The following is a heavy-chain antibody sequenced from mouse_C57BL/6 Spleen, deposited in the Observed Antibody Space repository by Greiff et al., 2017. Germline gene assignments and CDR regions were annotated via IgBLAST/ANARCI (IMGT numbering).Heavy chain of an antibody. D-gene: IGHD1-1*01. Sequence: AAELVKPGASVKLSCTAPGFNIKAYYMHWVKQRTEQGLEWIGRIDAEVGETKYAPKFQGKATITADTSSNTAYLQLSSLTSEDTAVYYCARITTVRYFDVWGTGTTVTVSS. CDR3: ARITTVRYFDV. V-gene: IGHV14-2*01. CDR1: GFNIKAYY. J-gene: IGHJ1*03. CDR2: IDAEVGET.